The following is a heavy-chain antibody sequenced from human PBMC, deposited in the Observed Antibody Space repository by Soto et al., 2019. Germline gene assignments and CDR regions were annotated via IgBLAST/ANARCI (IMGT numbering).Heavy chain of an antibody. D-gene: IGHD2-2*01. CDR1: GGSINYNSYH. V-gene: IGHV4-39*02. J-gene: IGHJ4*02. CDR2: IFYTGTT. Sequence: SETLSLTCSVSGGSINYNSYHWGWIRQPPGQGLEWIGSIFYTGTTFYNPSLESRVTMSVDTSKNSFSLHLTSVTAADTAVYFCARLVVVAPVANVWGQGTLVTV. CDR3: ARLVVVAPVANV.